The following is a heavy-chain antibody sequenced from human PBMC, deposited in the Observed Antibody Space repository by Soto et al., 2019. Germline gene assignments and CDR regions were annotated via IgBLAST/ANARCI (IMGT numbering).Heavy chain of an antibody. V-gene: IGHV3-23*01. CDR1: GFTFSRFS. CDR2: ISDSSTST. D-gene: IGHD5-18*01. CDR3: AKGLIQLWSDAFDI. J-gene: IGHJ3*02. Sequence: GGSLRLSCAASGFTFSRFSMSWVRQAPGKGLEWVSGISDSSTSTYYADSVKGRFTISRDNSKNTLYLQMNSLRAEDTAVYYCAKGLIQLWSDAFDIWGQGTMGTVS.